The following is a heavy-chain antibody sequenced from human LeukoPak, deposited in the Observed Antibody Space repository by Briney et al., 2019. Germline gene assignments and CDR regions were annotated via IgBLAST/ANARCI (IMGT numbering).Heavy chain of an antibody. J-gene: IGHJ5*02. CDR1: GGSISSSSYY. CDR3: ARRGPYCSSGSCLGFDP. CDR2: IYYSGST. D-gene: IGHD2-15*01. Sequence: SETLSLTCTVSGGSISSSSYYWGWIRQPPGKGLEWIGSIYYSGSTYYNPSLKSRVAISVDTSKNQFSLKLSSVTAADTAVYYCARRGPYCSSGSCLGFDPWGQGTLVTVSS. V-gene: IGHV4-39*01.